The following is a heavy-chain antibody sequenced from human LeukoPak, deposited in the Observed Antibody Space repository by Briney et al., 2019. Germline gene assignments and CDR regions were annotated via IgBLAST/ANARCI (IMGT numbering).Heavy chain of an antibody. D-gene: IGHD3-16*01. CDR1: GGSIDSRSHY. CDR3: ARQIPGVMATRRWGFDY. Sequence: SETLSLTRTVSGGSIDSRSHYWGWIRQPPGKGLEWIGSFYYSVSTYYNPSLKSRVTISVDTSKNQFSLKVNSVTAADTAVYFCARQIPGVMATRRWGFDYWGQGTLVTVSS. J-gene: IGHJ4*02. V-gene: IGHV4-39*01. CDR2: FYYSVST.